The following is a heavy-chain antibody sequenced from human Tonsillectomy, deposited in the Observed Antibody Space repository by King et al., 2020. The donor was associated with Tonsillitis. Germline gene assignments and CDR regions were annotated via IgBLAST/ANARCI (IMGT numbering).Heavy chain of an antibody. Sequence: VQLVESGGGLVKPGGSLRLSCAASVFTFSDYFMTLIRQAPVKGLVWVSYVSGYVRSIDYADSVRGRFTISRDNAKNSLYLQMNSLRDEDTAVYFCARGRLGGNSDYLYMDVWGKGTTVTVSS. V-gene: IGHV3-11*01. D-gene: IGHD4-23*01. CDR3: ARGRLGGNSDYLYMDV. CDR2: VSGYVRSI. CDR1: VFTFSDYF. J-gene: IGHJ6*03.